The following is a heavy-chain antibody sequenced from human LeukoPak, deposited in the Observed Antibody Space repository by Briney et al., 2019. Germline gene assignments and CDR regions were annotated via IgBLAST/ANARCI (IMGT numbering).Heavy chain of an antibody. V-gene: IGHV4-34*01. CDR3: ARGRGDY. D-gene: IGHD1-26*01. Sequence: SETLSLTCAVYGGSFSGYYWSWIRQPPGKGLEWIGEINHSGSTNYNPSLKSRVTISVDTSKNQFSLKLSSVTAAGTAVYYSARGRGDYWGQGTLVTVSS. J-gene: IGHJ4*02. CDR1: GGSFSGYY. CDR2: INHSGST.